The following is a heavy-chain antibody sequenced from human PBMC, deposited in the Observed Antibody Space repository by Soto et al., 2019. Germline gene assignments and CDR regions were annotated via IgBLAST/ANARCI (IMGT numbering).Heavy chain of an antibody. Sequence: GGSLRLSCAASGFTFSDYYMSWIRQAPGKGLEWVSYISSSGSTIYYADSVKGRFTISRDNAKNSLYLEMNSLRAEDTAVYCCESAIPEDYYDSSGYSPACFDYWGQGTLVTVSS. V-gene: IGHV3-11*01. D-gene: IGHD3-22*01. J-gene: IGHJ4*02. CDR2: ISSSGSTI. CDR3: ESAIPEDYYDSSGYSPACFDY. CDR1: GFTFSDYY.